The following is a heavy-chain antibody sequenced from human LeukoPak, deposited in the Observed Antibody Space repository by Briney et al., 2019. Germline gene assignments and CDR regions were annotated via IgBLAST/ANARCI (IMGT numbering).Heavy chain of an antibody. J-gene: IGHJ4*02. CDR3: AKHYMGSSYDHGLDC. V-gene: IGHV4-39*01. D-gene: IGHD3-10*01. Sequence: SETLSLTCTVSGGSISSYYWGWIRQPPGKGLEWIGSIYYSGTTYYNPSLKSRVTISVDTSKNQFSLKLSSVTAADTALYYCAKHYMGSSYDHGLDCWGQGTLVTVSS. CDR1: GGSISSYY. CDR2: IYYSGTT.